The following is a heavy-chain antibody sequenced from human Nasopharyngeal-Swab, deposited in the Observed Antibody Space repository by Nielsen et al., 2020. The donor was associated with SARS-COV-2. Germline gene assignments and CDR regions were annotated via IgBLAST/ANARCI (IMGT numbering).Heavy chain of an antibody. D-gene: IGHD3-3*01. CDR2: IRRSRSYI. V-gene: IGHV3-21*01. Sequence: GEALKISWATSGITFKKYNFNWGRQAPGKGLEGGSSIRRSRSYIYYADPVKGRFTISRDNAKNSLYLQMNSLRAEATAVYYCASEGLDYDFWSAYFMAVWRQGTTVTVSS. J-gene: IGHJ6*02. CDR3: ASEGLDYDFWSAYFMAV. CDR1: GITFKKYN.